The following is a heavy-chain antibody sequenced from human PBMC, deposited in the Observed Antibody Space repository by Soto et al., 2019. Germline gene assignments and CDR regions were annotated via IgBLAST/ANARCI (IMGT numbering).Heavy chain of an antibody. D-gene: IGHD3-16*01. CDR1: GYTFTSYG. CDR3: ARGGDEYYGRDV. J-gene: IGHJ6*02. Sequence: QVQLVQSGDEVKKPGASVKVSCRASGYTFTSYGVSWVRQAPGQGLEWRGWISAFNGQTNYIQKVQGRVTLTTEASTSKAYRERRSLRSDDTAGYYCARGGDEYYGRDVWGQGTTVTVSS. V-gene: IGHV1-18*01. CDR2: ISAFNGQT.